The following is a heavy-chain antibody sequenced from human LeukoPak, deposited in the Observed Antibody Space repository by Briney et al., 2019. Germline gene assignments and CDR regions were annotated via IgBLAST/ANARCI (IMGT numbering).Heavy chain of an antibody. CDR1: GFTFSSYA. CDR3: AKAWGSSWVFFDH. Sequence: GGSLRLSCAASGFTFSSYAMTWVRQAPGKGLEWVSAMTHSGVSTYYAESVRGRFTISRDNSNNTLFLQMNSLRAEDTALYYCAKAWGSSWVFFDHWGQGTLVTVSS. CDR2: MTHSGVST. J-gene: IGHJ4*02. V-gene: IGHV3-23*01. D-gene: IGHD6-13*01.